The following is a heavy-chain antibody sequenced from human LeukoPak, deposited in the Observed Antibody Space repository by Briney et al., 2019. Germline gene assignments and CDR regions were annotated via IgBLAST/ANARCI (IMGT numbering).Heavy chain of an antibody. D-gene: IGHD2-2*01. J-gene: IGHJ4*02. CDR2: IKQDGSEK. V-gene: IGHV3-7*01. CDR1: GFTFSSYW. Sequence: GGSLRLSCAASGFTFSSYWMSWVRQAPGKGLEWVANIKQDGSEKYYVDSVKGRFTISRDNAKNSLYLQMNSLRAEDTAVYYCARDRPRDIVVVPAAIDYWGQGTLVTVSS. CDR3: ARDRPRDIVVVPAAIDY.